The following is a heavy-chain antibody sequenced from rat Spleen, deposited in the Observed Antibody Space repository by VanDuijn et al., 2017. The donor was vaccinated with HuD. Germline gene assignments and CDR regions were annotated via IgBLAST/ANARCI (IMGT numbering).Heavy chain of an antibody. Sequence: QVQLKESGPGLVQPSQTLSLTCTVSGFSLTSNSVSWIRQPPGKGLEWMGGIWGDESTDYNSALKSRLSISRDTSKSQVFLKMNSLQTEDTAIYFCTSPFRWFAYWGQGTLVTVSS. V-gene: IGHV2-1*01. CDR2: IWGDEST. CDR1: GFSLTSNS. J-gene: IGHJ3*01. CDR3: TSPFRWFAY.